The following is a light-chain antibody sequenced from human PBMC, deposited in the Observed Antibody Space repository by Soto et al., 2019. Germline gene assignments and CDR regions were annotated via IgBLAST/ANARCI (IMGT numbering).Light chain of an antibody. CDR1: QSVSSSY. Sequence: EIVLTQSPGTLSLSPGERATLSCRASQSVSSSYLAWYQQKPGQAPRLLIYGASSRATGIPDRFSGSGSGTDFTLTISRLEPEDFAVYYCQQYGSSPWYTFGQGTTLEIK. V-gene: IGKV3-20*01. J-gene: IGKJ2*01. CDR2: GAS. CDR3: QQYGSSPWYT.